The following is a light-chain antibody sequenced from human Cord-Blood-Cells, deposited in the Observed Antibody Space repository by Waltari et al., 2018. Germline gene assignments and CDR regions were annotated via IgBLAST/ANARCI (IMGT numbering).Light chain of an antibody. J-gene: IGLJ2*01. CDR1: SSDVGSSNL. CDR3: CSYAGSYVV. CDR2: EGS. Sequence: QSALTQPASVSGSPGQSITISCTGTSSDVGSSNLVSWYQQHTGKAPKLMIYEGSKRPSGVSNRFSGSKSGNTASLTISGLQAEDEADYYCCSYAGSYVVFGGGTKLTVL. V-gene: IGLV2-23*01.